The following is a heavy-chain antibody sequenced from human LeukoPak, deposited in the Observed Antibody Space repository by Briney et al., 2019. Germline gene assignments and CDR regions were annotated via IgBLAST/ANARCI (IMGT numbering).Heavy chain of an antibody. CDR3: ARHWGYGDYLGAFDI. J-gene: IGHJ3*02. CDR2: IYHSGST. CDR1: GFTFSIYD. V-gene: IGHV4-38-2*01. Sequence: GSLRLSXAASGFTFSIYDMNWIRQAPGKGLEWIGSIYHSGSTYYNPSLKSRVTISVDTSKNQFSLKLSSVTAADTAVYYCARHWGYGDYLGAFDIWGQGTMVTVSS. D-gene: IGHD4-17*01.